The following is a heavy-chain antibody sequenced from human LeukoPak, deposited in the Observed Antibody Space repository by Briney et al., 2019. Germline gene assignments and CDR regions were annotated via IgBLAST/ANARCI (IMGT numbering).Heavy chain of an antibody. CDR2: ISGSGGST. Sequence: GGSLRLSCAASGFTFSSYAMSWVRQAPGKGLEWVSAISGSGGSTYYADSVKGRFTISRDNAKNSLYLQMNSLRAEDTAVYYCARDKGDYDTSGSLFVFGGQGTLVTVSS. CDR1: GFTFSSYA. D-gene: IGHD3-22*01. CDR3: ARDKGDYDTSGSLFVF. J-gene: IGHJ4*02. V-gene: IGHV3-23*01.